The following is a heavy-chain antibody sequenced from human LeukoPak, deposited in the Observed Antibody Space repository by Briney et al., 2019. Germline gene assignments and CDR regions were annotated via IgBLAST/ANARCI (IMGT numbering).Heavy chain of an antibody. J-gene: IGHJ4*02. CDR1: GFTVSRNY. D-gene: IGHD6-19*01. CDR2: IYSDGSR. V-gene: IGHV3-66*01. Sequence: GGSLRLSCAASGFTVSRNYMSWVRQAPGKGLEWVSVIYSDGSRYYADSVKDRFTISRDNAKNTMYLQMNSLRAEDTAVYYCAGDSDNSSGAYWGQGTLVTVSS. CDR3: AGDSDNSSGAY.